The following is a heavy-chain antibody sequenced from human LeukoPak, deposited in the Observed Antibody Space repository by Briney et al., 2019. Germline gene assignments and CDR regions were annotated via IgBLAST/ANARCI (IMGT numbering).Heavy chain of an antibody. CDR3: AGRESDGSGSRTFDY. V-gene: IGHV4-34*01. Sequence: SETLSLTCAVYGGSFSGYYWSWIRQPPGKGLEWIGEINHSASTNYNPSLKSRVTISVDTSKNQFSLKLSSVTAADTAVYYCAGRESDGSGSRTFDYWGQGTLVTVSS. CDR1: GGSFSGYY. J-gene: IGHJ4*02. D-gene: IGHD3-10*01. CDR2: INHSAST.